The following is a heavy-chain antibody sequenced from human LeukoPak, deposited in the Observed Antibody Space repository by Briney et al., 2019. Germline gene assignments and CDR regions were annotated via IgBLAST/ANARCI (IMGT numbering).Heavy chain of an antibody. Sequence: SVKVSCKASGGTFTSHAISWVRQAPGQGLEWMGGVIPIFGSANYAEKFQGRVTIVADDSTSTVYMDLCSLRPDDTAVYYCARTGHLELQNWFDPWGQGTLVIASS. CDR2: VIPIFGSA. D-gene: IGHD1-1*01. J-gene: IGHJ5*02. V-gene: IGHV1-69*01. CDR3: ARTGHLELQNWFDP. CDR1: GGTFTSHA.